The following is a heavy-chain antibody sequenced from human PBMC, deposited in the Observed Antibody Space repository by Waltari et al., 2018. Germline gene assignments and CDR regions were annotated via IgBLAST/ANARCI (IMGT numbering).Heavy chain of an antibody. J-gene: IGHJ4*02. CDR1: GGTFSSYT. CDR2: IIPILGIA. CDR3: ARGGAYDFWSGYYFDY. Sequence: QVQLVQSGAEVKKPGSSVKVSCKASGGTFSSYTISWVRQAPGQGLEWMGRIIPILGIANYAQKFQGRVTITEDKSTSTAYMELSSLRSEDTAVYYCARGGAYDFWSGYYFDYWGQGTLVTVSS. D-gene: IGHD3-3*01. V-gene: IGHV1-69*02.